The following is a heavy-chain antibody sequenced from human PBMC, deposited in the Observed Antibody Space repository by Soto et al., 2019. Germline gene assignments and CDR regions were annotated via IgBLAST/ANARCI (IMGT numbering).Heavy chain of an antibody. CDR3: AKESGGERYAADFDL. CDR2: ISAGGNTK. D-gene: IGHD2-21*01. V-gene: IGHV3-30*18. J-gene: IGHJ4*02. CDR1: GFTLSNIG. Sequence: QVQLVESGGGVVQPGTSLRLACAASGFTLSNIGMQWVRQAPGKGLEWVAVISAGGNTKYYADSVKGRFTISRDNYSYALFLQMNSLRTEDTAVYYCAKESGGERYAADFDLWGQGTLVTVSA.